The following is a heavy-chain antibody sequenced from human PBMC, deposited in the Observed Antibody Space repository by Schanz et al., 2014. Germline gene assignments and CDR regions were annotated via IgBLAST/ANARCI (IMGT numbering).Heavy chain of an antibody. Sequence: VQLVQSGAEVKRPGASVRVSCKASGYTFTSYDFNWVRQAPGQGLEWMGWISAYNGHTDYAQKLQGRVTLTTDTSTSTAYMELRNLRSDDTAVYYCARGGGPEDVFDIWGQGTILTVSS. D-gene: IGHD5-12*01. CDR2: ISAYNGHT. V-gene: IGHV1-18*01. CDR1: GYTFTSYD. J-gene: IGHJ3*02. CDR3: ARGGGPEDVFDI.